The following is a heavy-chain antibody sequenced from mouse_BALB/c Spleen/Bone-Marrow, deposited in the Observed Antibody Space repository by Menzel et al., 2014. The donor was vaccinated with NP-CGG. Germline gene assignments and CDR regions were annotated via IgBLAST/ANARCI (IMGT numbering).Heavy chain of an antibody. J-gene: IGHJ1*01. V-gene: IGHV1-69*01. CDR2: IDTSDSYT. D-gene: IGHD1-1*01. CDR3: ARDYYGRGWYFDA. CDR1: GYTFTDYW. Sequence: QVQLQQSGAELVMPGASVKMSCKASGYTFTDYWMHWVKQRPGQGLEWIGAIDTSDSYTSYNQKFKGKATLTVDESSSTAYMQLSSLTSEDSAVYYCARDYYGRGWYFDAWGAGTTVTVSS.